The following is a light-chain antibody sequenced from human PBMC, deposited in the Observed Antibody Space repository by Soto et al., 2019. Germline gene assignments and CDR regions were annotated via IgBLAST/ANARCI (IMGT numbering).Light chain of an antibody. J-gene: IGKJ1*01. CDR1: QSVLYSSNNKNY. CDR2: WAS. V-gene: IGKV4-1*01. Sequence: DIVMTQSPDSLAVSLGERATINCKSSQSVLYSSNNKNYLAWYQQKPGQPPKLRIYWASTRESGVPDRFSGSWSGTDFTLTISSLQAEDVAVYYCQQYYSTPRTFGQGTKVEIK. CDR3: QQYYSTPRT.